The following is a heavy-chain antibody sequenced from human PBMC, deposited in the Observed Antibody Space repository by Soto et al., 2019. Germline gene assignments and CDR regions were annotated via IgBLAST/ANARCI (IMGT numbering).Heavy chain of an antibody. CDR1: GGSISSYY. V-gene: IGHV4-4*07. Sequence: SETLSLTCTVSGGSISSYYWSWIRQPAGKGLEWIGRIYTSGSTNYNPSLKSRVTMSVDTSKNQFSLKLSSVTAADTAVYYCARHYYDSSGYRYNRFDPWGQGTLVTVSS. CDR2: IYTSGST. D-gene: IGHD3-22*01. CDR3: ARHYYDSSGYRYNRFDP. J-gene: IGHJ5*02.